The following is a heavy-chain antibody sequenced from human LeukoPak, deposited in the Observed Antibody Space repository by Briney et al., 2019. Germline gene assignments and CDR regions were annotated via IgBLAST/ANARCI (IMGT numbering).Heavy chain of an antibody. CDR1: GFTFSSYA. V-gene: IGHV3-23*01. CDR2: ISGSGGST. CDR3: ASYGSGSYSLSTD. J-gene: IGHJ4*02. D-gene: IGHD3-10*01. Sequence: QAGGSLRLSCAASGFTFSSYAMSWVRQAPGKGLEWVSAISGSGGSTYYADSVKGRFTISRDNSKNRLYLQMNSLRAEDTAVYYCASYGSGSYSLSTDWGQGTLVTVSS.